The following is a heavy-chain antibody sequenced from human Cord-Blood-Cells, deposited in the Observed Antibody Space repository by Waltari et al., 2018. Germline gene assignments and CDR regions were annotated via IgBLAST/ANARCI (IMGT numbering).Heavy chain of an antibody. V-gene: IGHV3-73*02. CDR2: IRSKANSYAT. Sequence: EVQLVESGGGLVKPGGCLTLSCAASGFTFSGSAMHWVRQPSGKGLDCVGRIRSKANSYATAYAASVKGRFTISRDDSKNTAYLQMNSLKTEDTAVYYCTSLHYYDSSGYYYWGQGTLVTVSS. D-gene: IGHD3-22*01. J-gene: IGHJ4*02. CDR3: TSLHYYDSSGYYY. CDR1: GFTFSGSA.